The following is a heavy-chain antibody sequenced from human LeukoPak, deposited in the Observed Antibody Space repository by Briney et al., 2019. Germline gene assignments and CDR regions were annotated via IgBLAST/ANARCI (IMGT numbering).Heavy chain of an antibody. CDR1: GFTFSTNW. CDR3: AKGLPTSKYYYDSSGGY. V-gene: IGHV3-74*01. D-gene: IGHD3-22*01. Sequence: GGSLRLSCAASGFTFSTNWMHWVRQAPGKGLVWVSRINSDGSGTIYADSVKGRFTISRDNSKNTLYLQMNSLRAEDTAVYYCAKGLPTSKYYYDSSGGYWGQGTLVTVSS. CDR2: INSDGSGT. J-gene: IGHJ4*02.